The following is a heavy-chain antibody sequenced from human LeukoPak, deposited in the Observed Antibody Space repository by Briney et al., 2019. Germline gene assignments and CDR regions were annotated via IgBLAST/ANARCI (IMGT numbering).Heavy chain of an antibody. D-gene: IGHD6-13*01. CDR2: ISSSGSTI. CDR1: GVTFSSYE. J-gene: IGHJ4*02. Sequence: PVGSVRLSCAASGVTFSSYEMNWVRQAPGKGLEWVSYISSSGSTIYYADSLQGRFTISRDNAKNSLYLQMNRLGAEDTAVYYCPRVASSSSWSYYFHYWRRGALPTVSS. V-gene: IGHV3-48*03. CDR3: PRVASSSSWSYYFHY.